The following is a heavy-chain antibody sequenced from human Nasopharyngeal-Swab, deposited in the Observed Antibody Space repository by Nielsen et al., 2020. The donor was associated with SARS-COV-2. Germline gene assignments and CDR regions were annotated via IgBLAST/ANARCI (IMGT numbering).Heavy chain of an antibody. CDR3: ARDSSSWYYYYGMDV. Sequence: ETLSLTCAASGFTVSSNYMSWVRQAPGKGLEWVSVIYSGGYTYDADSVKGRFTISRDNSKNTLYLQMNSLRAEDTAVYYCARDSSSWYYYYGMDVWGQGTTVTVSS. V-gene: IGHV3-53*01. CDR1: GFTVSSNY. J-gene: IGHJ6*02. D-gene: IGHD6-13*01. CDR2: IYSGGYT.